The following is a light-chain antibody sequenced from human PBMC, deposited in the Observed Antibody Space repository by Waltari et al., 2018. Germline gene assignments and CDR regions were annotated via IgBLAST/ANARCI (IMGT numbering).Light chain of an antibody. V-gene: IGKV1-5*03. Sequence: TQSPSTVSASVGDRVTITCRASQSISSWLAWYQQKPGKAPNLLIYKASTLESGVPSRFSASGSGTEFTLTISSLQPEDFATYHCQQYSSYRAFGQGTTVEIK. J-gene: IGKJ1*01. CDR2: KAS. CDR3: QQYSSYRA. CDR1: QSISSW.